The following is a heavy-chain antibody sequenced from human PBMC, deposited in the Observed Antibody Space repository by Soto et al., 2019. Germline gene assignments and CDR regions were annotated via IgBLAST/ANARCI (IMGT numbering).Heavy chain of an antibody. Sequence: QVQLVQSGAEVKKPGSSVKVSCKASGGTFSSYAISWVRQAPGQGLEWMGGIIPIFGTANYAQKFQGRVTITADESTSTAYMEVSSLRSEDTAVYYCARPVDTAMAVYYYYGMDVWGQGTTVTVSS. CDR1: GGTFSSYA. V-gene: IGHV1-69*12. D-gene: IGHD5-18*01. CDR2: IIPIFGTA. J-gene: IGHJ6*02. CDR3: ARPVDTAMAVYYYYGMDV.